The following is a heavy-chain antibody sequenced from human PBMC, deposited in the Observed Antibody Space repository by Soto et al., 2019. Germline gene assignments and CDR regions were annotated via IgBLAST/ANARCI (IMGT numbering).Heavy chain of an antibody. J-gene: IGHJ5*02. Sequence: QLQLQESGSGLVKPSQTLSLTCAVSGGSISSGGYSWSWIRQPPGKGLEWIGYIYHSGSTYYNPSLKSRVTISVDRSKNQFSLKLSSVTAADTAVYYCARESDYGDYVRWFDPWGQGTLVTVSS. V-gene: IGHV4-30-2*01. CDR3: ARESDYGDYVRWFDP. CDR1: GGSISSGGYS. D-gene: IGHD4-17*01. CDR2: IYHSGST.